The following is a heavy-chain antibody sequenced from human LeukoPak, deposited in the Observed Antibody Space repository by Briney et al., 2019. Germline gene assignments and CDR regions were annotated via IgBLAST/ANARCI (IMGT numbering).Heavy chain of an antibody. CDR2: IYYSDGST. J-gene: IGHJ6*03. CDR3: ARTTEAHSWRTRYYDYYMDV. D-gene: IGHD6-13*01. V-gene: IGHV4-59*01. CDR1: GGTISTYY. Sequence: SETLSLTCTVSGGTISTYYWSWIRQPPGKGLEWIGYIYYSDGSTNYNPSLKSRVTISVDTSKNQFSLKLSSVTAADTAVYYCARTTEAHSWRTRYYDYYMDVWGKGTTVTVSS.